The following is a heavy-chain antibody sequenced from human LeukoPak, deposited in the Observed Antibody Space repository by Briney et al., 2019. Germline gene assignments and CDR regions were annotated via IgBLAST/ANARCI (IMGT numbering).Heavy chain of an antibody. V-gene: IGHV3-64D*09. CDR1: GFTFSSYA. Sequence: GGSLRLSCSASGFTFSSYAMHWVRQAPGKGLEYASAISSNGGSTYYADSVKGRFTISRDNSKNTLYLQMSSLRAEDTAAYYCVREDPPWKYWGQGTLVTVSS. CDR3: VREDPPWKY. D-gene: IGHD1-1*01. CDR2: ISSNGGST. J-gene: IGHJ4*02.